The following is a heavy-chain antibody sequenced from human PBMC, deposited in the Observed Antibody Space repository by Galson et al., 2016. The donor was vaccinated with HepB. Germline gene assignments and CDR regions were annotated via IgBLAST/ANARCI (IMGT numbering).Heavy chain of an antibody. V-gene: IGHV3-30*18. D-gene: IGHD3-10*01. CDR2: ISKDGRIK. Sequence: SLRLSCAASGFIFSSYGMHWVRQAPGKGLEWVSVISKDGRIKNYAESEKGRFTISRDNSKNTLYLQMNTLRVEDTAVYYCAKEDGGSGSYLEYWCQGTLVTVSS. J-gene: IGHJ4*02. CDR1: GFIFSSYG. CDR3: AKEDGGSGSYLEY.